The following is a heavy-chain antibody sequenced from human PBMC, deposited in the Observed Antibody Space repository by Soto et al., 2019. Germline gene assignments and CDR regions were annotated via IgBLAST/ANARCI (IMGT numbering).Heavy chain of an antibody. CDR3: ARGYTGYCSGGTCYWFDP. Sequence: GWSLRLSCAASGFSFSSYSMNWVRQDPGKGLEWVSSISSSASHINYADSVKGRFTISRDNAKKSLYLQMNSLRAEDTAVYYCARGYTGYCSGGTCYWFDPWGQGTLVTVSS. CDR2: ISSSASHI. J-gene: IGHJ5*02. CDR1: GFSFSSYS. V-gene: IGHV3-21*01. D-gene: IGHD2-15*01.